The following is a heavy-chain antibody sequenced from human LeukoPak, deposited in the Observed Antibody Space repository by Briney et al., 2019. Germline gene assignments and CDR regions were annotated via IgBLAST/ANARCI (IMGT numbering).Heavy chain of an antibody. CDR1: GGTFSSYA. CDR2: IIPIFGTA. J-gene: IGHJ4*02. Sequence: GASVKVSCKASGGTFSSYAISWVRQAPGQGLEWMGGIIPIFGTANYAQKFQGRVTITADESTSTAYMELSSLRSEDTAVYYCAGLAYCGGDCFGFDYWGQGTLVTVSS. CDR3: AGLAYCGGDCFGFDY. D-gene: IGHD2-21*02. V-gene: IGHV1-69*13.